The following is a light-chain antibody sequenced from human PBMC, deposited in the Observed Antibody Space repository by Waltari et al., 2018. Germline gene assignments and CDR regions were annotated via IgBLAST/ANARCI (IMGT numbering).Light chain of an antibody. CDR1: SGSLPSTSY. V-gene: IGLV8-61*01. J-gene: IGLJ3*02. Sequence: QTVVTQEPSLSVSPGGTVTLTCALSSGSLPSTSYASWYQQSPGPHPLTLVYKANSRSSGVPDRFSGSVLGNKAVLIITGAQAEDESTYYCLLYMGSGIWVFGGGTKLTVL. CDR3: LLYMGSGIWV. CDR2: KAN.